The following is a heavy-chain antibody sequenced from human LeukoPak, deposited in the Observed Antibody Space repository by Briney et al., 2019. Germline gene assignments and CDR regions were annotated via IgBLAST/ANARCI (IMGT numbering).Heavy chain of an antibody. CDR1: GYTFTSYY. V-gene: IGHV1-46*01. CDR2: INPSGGST. CDR3: ARSDLITGTTGSFDY. J-gene: IGHJ4*02. Sequence: ASVKVSCKASGYTFTSYYMHWVRQAPGQGLEWMGIINPSGGSTSYAQKFQGRVTMTRDTSTSTVYMELSSLRSEDTAVYYCARSDLITGTTGSFDYWGQGTLVPSPQ. D-gene: IGHD1-7*01.